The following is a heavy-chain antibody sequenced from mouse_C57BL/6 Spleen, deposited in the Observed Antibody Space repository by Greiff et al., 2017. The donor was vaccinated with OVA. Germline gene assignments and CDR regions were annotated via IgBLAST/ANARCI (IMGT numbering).Heavy chain of an antibody. V-gene: IGHV1-82*01. D-gene: IGHD1-1*01. CDR3: ARDYGSYAMDY. J-gene: IGHJ4*01. Sequence: QVQLKESGPELVKPGASVKISCKASGYAFSSSWMNWVKQRPGKGLEWIGRIYTGDGDTNYNGKFKGKATLTADKSTSTAYMQLSSLTSEDSAVYFCARDYGSYAMDYWGQGTSVTVAS. CDR1: GYAFSSSW. CDR2: IYTGDGDT.